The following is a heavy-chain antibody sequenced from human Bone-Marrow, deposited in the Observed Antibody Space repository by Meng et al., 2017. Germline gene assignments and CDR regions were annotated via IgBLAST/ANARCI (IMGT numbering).Heavy chain of an antibody. Sequence: SCPGRVRVVGTRSPSYHVPCGAVGRQDWTWNRQARGKGLEASGYIYYSGRNNYNLSLRSRVTISVDTSKTPFSLKLRSVTAADTGVYYCAGDFGGYSSGWGFDSWGQGTLVTVSS. V-gene: IGHV4-59*02. CDR1: CGAVGRQD. J-gene: IGHJ4*02. CDR2: IYYSGRN. D-gene: IGHD6-19*01. CDR3: AGDFGGYSSGWGFDS.